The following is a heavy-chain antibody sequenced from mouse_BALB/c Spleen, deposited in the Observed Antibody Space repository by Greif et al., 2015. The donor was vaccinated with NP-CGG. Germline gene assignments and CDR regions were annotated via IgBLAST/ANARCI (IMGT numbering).Heavy chain of an antibody. CDR3: ARWSYWYFDV. Sequence: DVKLQESGPGLVKPSQSLSLTCSVTGYSITSGYYWNWIRQFPGNKLEWMGYISYDGSNNYNPSLKNRISITRDTSKNQFFLKLNSVTTEDTATYYCARWSYWYFDVWGAGTTVTVSS. J-gene: IGHJ1*01. CDR2: ISYDGSN. CDR1: GYSITSGYY. V-gene: IGHV3-6*02.